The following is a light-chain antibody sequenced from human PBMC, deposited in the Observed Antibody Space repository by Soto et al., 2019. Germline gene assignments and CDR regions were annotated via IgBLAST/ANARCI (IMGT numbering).Light chain of an antibody. J-gene: IGLJ2*01. CDR1: SSDVGGYDY. CDR2: DVD. CDR3: SSYTSSITVV. Sequence: QSALTQPASVSGSPGQSITISCTGTSSDVGGYDYVSWYQQHPGKAPKLMIYDVDNRPSGVSNRFSGSKSGNTASLTISGLQADDEADYYCSSYTSSITVVFGGGTKLTVL. V-gene: IGLV2-14*03.